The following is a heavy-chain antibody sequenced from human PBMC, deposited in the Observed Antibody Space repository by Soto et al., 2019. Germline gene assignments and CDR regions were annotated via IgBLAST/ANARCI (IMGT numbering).Heavy chain of an antibody. CDR1: GYTFTGYY. J-gene: IGHJ5*02. CDR3: ARGPDYDFWSGSFDP. D-gene: IGHD3-3*01. Sequence: QVQLVQSGAEVKKPGASVKVSCNASGYTFTGYYMHWVRQAPGQGLEWMGWINPNSGGTNYAQKFQGWVTMTRDTSISTAYMELSWLRSDYTAVYYCARGPDYDFWSGSFDPWGQGTLVTVSS. CDR2: INPNSGGT. V-gene: IGHV1-2*04.